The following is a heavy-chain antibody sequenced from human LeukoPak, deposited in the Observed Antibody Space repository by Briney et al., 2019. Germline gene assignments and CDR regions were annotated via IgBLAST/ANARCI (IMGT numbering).Heavy chain of an antibody. J-gene: IGHJ4*02. V-gene: IGHV3-23*01. CDR1: AFTFSTYA. D-gene: IGHD1-14*01. CDR2: ISGSGGNT. CDR3: AKPARTDYADY. Sequence: GGSLRLSCAASAFTFSTYAMSWVRQAPGKGLEWVSVISGSGGNTYYADSVKGRFTISRDNSKNTLYLQMNSLRAEDTAVYYCAKPARTDYADYWGQGTLVTVSS.